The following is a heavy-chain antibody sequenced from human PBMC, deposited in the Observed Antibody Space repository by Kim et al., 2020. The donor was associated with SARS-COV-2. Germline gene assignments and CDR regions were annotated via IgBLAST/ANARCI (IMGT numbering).Heavy chain of an antibody. CDR1: GFTFSSYA. D-gene: IGHD1-26*01. J-gene: IGHJ4*02. Sequence: GGSLRLSCAASGFTFSSYAMSWVRQAPGKGLEWVSAISGSGGSTYYADSVKGQFTISRDNSKNTLYLQMNSLRAQDTAVYYCAKAARCVGGSYPYYYFDYWGQGTLVTVSS. V-gene: IGHV3-23*01. CDR3: AKAARCVGGSYPYYYFDY. CDR2: ISGSGGST.